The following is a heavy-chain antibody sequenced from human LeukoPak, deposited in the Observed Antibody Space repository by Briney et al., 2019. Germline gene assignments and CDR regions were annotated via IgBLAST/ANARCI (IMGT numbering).Heavy chain of an antibody. D-gene: IGHD5-12*01. Sequence: PGGSLRLSCAASGFTFSSYAMSWVRQAPGKGLEWVSAISGSGGSTYYADSVKGRFTISRDNSKNTLYLQMNSLRAEDTAVYYCARDHRRGYSGYDNEPFDYWGQGTLVTVSS. V-gene: IGHV3-23*01. CDR1: GFTFSSYA. CDR3: ARDHRRGYSGYDNEPFDY. J-gene: IGHJ4*02. CDR2: ISGSGGST.